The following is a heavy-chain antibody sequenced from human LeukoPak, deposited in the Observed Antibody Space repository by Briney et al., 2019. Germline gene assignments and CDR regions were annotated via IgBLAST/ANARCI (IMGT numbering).Heavy chain of an antibody. J-gene: IGHJ4*02. V-gene: IGHV3-30*18. Sequence: GGSLRLSCAASGFSFSTYGMHWVRQAPGKGLEWVAVISYDGSNKYYADSVKGRFTISRDDSKNTLYLQMNSLRAEDTAVYYCAKNHCSSTSCPDYWGQGTLVTVSS. CDR2: ISYDGSNK. CDR1: GFSFSTYG. CDR3: AKNHCSSTSCPDY. D-gene: IGHD2-2*01.